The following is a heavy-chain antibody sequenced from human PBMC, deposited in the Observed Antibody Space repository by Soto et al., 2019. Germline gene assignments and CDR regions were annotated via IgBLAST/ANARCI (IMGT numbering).Heavy chain of an antibody. V-gene: IGHV4-59*01. Sequence: QVHLQESGPRLVEPSETLSLTCTVSGGSISNYYWSWIRQPPGRGLEGIGHIFYSGSTNYNPALKSRVTISVDTSKSQFSLKLSSVTAADTAVYYCAKDSGYNYGYFRWFDPWGQGTLVTVSS. CDR2: IFYSGST. CDR1: GGSISNYY. CDR3: AKDSGYNYGYFRWFDP. D-gene: IGHD5-18*01. J-gene: IGHJ5*02.